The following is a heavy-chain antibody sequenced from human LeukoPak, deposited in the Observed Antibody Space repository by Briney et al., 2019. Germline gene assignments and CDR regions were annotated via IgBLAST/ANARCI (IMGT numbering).Heavy chain of an antibody. Sequence: PGGSLRLSCAASGFTFSSYWMFWVCQPPGKGLEWVATIKKDGSEKDYVDSVKGRFTISRDNAENSLSLQMNSLRGDDTAIYYCVGGSGWLFDYWGQGTLVTVSS. D-gene: IGHD6-19*01. V-gene: IGHV3-7*01. CDR1: GFTFSSYW. J-gene: IGHJ4*02. CDR3: VGGSGWLFDY. CDR2: IKKDGSEK.